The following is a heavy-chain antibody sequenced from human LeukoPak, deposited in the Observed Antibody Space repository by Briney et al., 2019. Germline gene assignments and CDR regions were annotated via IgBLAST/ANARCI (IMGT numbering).Heavy chain of an antibody. CDR3: ARDVQRWLDLQYYYHGMDV. CDR1: GGSVSSINYY. CDR2: VFHSGST. D-gene: IGHD6-19*01. J-gene: IGHJ6*02. V-gene: IGHV4-61*01. Sequence: SETLSLTCTVSGGSVSSINYYWSWIRQPPGKGLEWVGDVFHSGSTNYNPSLKSRVTISVDTSRSQFSLRLSSVTAADTAVYYCARDVQRWLDLQYYYHGMDVWGQGTTVTVS.